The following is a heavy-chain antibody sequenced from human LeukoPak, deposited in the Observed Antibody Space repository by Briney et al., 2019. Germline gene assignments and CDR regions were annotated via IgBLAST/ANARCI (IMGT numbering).Heavy chain of an antibody. CDR2: ISAYNGNT. CDR1: GFSFTDYG. D-gene: IGHD6-13*01. CDR3: ARELAAAGRYYYMDV. J-gene: IGHJ6*03. V-gene: IGHV1-18*01. Sequence: ASVKVSCKASGFSFTDYGISWVRQAPGEGLEWMGWISAYNGNTDYEQNVQGRVTMTTDTSTSTAYMELRSLRSDDTAIYYCARELAAAGRYYYMDVWGKGTTVTVSS.